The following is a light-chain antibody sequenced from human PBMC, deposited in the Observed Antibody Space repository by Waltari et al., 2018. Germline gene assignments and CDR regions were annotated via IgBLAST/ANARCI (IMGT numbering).Light chain of an antibody. Sequence: SVLPQPPSASGTPGQRVTISCSGSRSNTGSNTANWYQQLPGTAPKLLIYSNNQRPSGVPDRFSGSKSGTSASLAISGLQSEDEADYYCAAWDDSLNGWVFGGGTKLTVL. CDR2: SNN. CDR3: AAWDDSLNGWV. V-gene: IGLV1-44*01. CDR1: RSNTGSNT. J-gene: IGLJ3*02.